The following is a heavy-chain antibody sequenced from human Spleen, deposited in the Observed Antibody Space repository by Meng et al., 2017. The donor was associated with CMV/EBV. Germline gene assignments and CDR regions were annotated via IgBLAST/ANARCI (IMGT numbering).Heavy chain of an antibody. CDR2: INHSGST. J-gene: IGHJ5*02. CDR1: GASFSGYD. Sequence: SETLSLTCAVYGASFSGYDWSLIRQPPGKGLEWIGEINHSGSTNYNPSLKSRVTISVDTSKNQFSLKLSSVTAADTAVYYCARVWAYYDILTGASTGFDPWGQGTLVTVSS. CDR3: ARVWAYYDILTGASTGFDP. V-gene: IGHV4-34*01. D-gene: IGHD3-9*01.